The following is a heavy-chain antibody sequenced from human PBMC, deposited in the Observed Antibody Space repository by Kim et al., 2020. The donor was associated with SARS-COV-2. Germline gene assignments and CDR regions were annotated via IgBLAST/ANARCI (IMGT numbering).Heavy chain of an antibody. CDR3: ARRGYSYGSPVFDY. V-gene: IGHV4-39*01. Sequence: PPLNRRVTISEDTAKNQFSLKMSSVTAADTAVYYCARRGYSYGSPVFDYWGQGTLVTVSS. D-gene: IGHD5-18*01. J-gene: IGHJ4*02.